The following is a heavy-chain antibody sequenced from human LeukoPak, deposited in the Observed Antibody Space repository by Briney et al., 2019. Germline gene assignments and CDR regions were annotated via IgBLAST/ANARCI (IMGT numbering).Heavy chain of an antibody. Sequence: SGGSLRLSCAASGFTFSSYGMHWVRQAPGKGLEWVAFIRYDGSNKYYADSVKGRFTISRDNSKNTLYLQMNSLRAEDTAVYFCAKAGDYYYDSSGYFDYWGQGTLVTVSS. CDR2: IRYDGSNK. V-gene: IGHV3-30*02. CDR3: AKAGDYYYDSSGYFDY. J-gene: IGHJ4*02. D-gene: IGHD3-22*01. CDR1: GFTFSSYG.